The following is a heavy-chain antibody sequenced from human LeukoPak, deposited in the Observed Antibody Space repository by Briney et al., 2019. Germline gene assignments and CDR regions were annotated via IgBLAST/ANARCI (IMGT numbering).Heavy chain of an antibody. CDR2: ISSSSSYI. Sequence: PGGSLRLSCAASGFTFSSYSMNWVRQAPGKGLEWVSSISSSSSYIYYADSVKGRFTISRDNAKNSLYLQMNSLRAEDTAVYYYARDPAINYYDSSGYYDAFDIWGQGTMVTVSS. CDR1: GFTFSSYS. CDR3: ARDPAINYYDSSGYYDAFDI. D-gene: IGHD3-22*01. J-gene: IGHJ3*02. V-gene: IGHV3-21*01.